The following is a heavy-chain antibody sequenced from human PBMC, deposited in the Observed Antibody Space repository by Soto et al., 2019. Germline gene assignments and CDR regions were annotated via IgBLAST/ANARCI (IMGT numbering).Heavy chain of an antibody. J-gene: IGHJ4*02. CDR1: GGSISSYY. CDR3: ARHTGWCGDYPRGRFSY. V-gene: IGHV4-59*08. CDR2: IYYSGST. D-gene: IGHD3-10*01. Sequence: SETLSLTCTVSGGSISSYYWSWIRQPPGKGLEWIGYIYYSGSTNYNPSLKSRVTISVDTSKSQFSLKPSSVTAADTAVYYCARHTGWCGDYPRGRFSYWGRGTLVPVSS.